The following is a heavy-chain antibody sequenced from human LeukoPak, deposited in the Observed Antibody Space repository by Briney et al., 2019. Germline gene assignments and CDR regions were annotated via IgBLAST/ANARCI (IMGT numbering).Heavy chain of an antibody. V-gene: IGHV4-39*07. Sequence: SETLSLTCTVSGGSISSSSYYWGWIRQPPGKGLEWIGSIYYSGSTKYNPSLKSRVTIPVDTSKNQFSLKLSSVTAADTAVYYCARVDQWELLPYYYYYMDVWGKGTTVTISS. CDR3: ARVDQWELLPYYYYYMDV. CDR1: GGSISSSSYY. CDR2: IYYSGST. D-gene: IGHD1-26*01. J-gene: IGHJ6*03.